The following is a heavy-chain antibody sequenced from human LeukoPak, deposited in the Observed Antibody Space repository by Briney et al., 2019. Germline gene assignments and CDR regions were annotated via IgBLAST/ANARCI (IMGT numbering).Heavy chain of an antibody. Sequence: GGSLRLSCAASGFTFSSYAMSWVRQAPGKGLEWVSAVSSSGGDTYYADSVKGRFTISRDNSKNTLYLQMNSLRAEDTAVYYCAKGSGSYKGIDYWGQGTLVTVSS. CDR1: GFTFSSYA. CDR2: VSSSGGDT. CDR3: AKGSGSYKGIDY. D-gene: IGHD3-10*01. V-gene: IGHV3-23*01. J-gene: IGHJ4*02.